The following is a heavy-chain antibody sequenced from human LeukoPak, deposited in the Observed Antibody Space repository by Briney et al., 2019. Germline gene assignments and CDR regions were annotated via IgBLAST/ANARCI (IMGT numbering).Heavy chain of an antibody. J-gene: IGHJ3*02. CDR2: IYTSGST. Sequence: SQTLSLTCTVSGGSISSGSYYWSWIRQLAGKGLEWIGRIYTSGSTNYNPSLKSRVTISVDTSKNQFSLKLSSVTAADTAVYYCARSSRSTETAFDIWGQGTMVTVSS. D-gene: IGHD5/OR15-5a*01. CDR3: ARSSRSTETAFDI. V-gene: IGHV4-61*02. CDR1: GGSISSGSYY.